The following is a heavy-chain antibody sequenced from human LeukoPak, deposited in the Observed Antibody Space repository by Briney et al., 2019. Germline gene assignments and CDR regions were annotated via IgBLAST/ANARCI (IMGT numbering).Heavy chain of an antibody. CDR3: ARDNSRSWGGPFDP. Sequence: GGSLRLSCAASGFTFSDYYMSWIRQAPGKGLEWVSYISSSGSTVCYADSVKGRFTISRDNAKNSLYLQMNSLKAEDTAVYYCARDNSRSWGGPFDPWGQGTLVTVSS. CDR1: GFTFSDYY. J-gene: IGHJ5*02. D-gene: IGHD6-13*01. V-gene: IGHV3-11*01. CDR2: ISSSGSTV.